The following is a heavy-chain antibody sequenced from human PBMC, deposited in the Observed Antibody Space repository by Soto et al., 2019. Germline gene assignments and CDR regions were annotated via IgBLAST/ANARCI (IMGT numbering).Heavy chain of an antibody. CDR2: IYYSGST. CDR3: ARRGCSSPTCYGTFDP. V-gene: IGHV4-59*08. D-gene: IGHD2-2*01. Sequence: PSETLSLTCTVSGGSISSYYWSWIRQSPGKGLEYIGYIYYSGSTNYNPSLKSRVTISVDTSKNQFSLKLTSVTAADTAVYYCARRGCSSPTCYGTFDPWGQGTLVTVSS. CDR1: GGSISSYY. J-gene: IGHJ5*02.